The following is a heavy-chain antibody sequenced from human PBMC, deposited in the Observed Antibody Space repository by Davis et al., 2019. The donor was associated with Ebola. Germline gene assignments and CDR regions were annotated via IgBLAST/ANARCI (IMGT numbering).Heavy chain of an antibody. J-gene: IGHJ3*02. Sequence: ASVTVSCKASGYTFLNYGITWVRQAPGGGLEWMGWINNGNTHYAQNLQGRVTMTIDAATTTAYMELRSLRSDDTAMYYCSRDPWADPFEIWGQGTLVTVSS. CDR2: INNGNT. CDR3: SRDPWADPFEI. V-gene: IGHV1-18*04. D-gene: IGHD6-19*01. CDR1: GYTFLNYG.